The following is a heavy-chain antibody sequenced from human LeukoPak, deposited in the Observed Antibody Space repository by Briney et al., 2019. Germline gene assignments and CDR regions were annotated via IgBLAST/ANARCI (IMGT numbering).Heavy chain of an antibody. CDR2: ISNSGST. Sequence: SETLSLTCTVSDGPIRSHYWTWIRQSPLKGLEWIGDISNSGSTKYNPSLKSRVTILIDTSKSQFSLRLTSVTAADTAVYYCGRDALVGYFSYYYIDVWGKGTTVTVSS. D-gene: IGHD2-15*01. CDR3: GRDALVGYFSYYYIDV. J-gene: IGHJ6*03. V-gene: IGHV4-59*11. CDR1: DGPIRSHY.